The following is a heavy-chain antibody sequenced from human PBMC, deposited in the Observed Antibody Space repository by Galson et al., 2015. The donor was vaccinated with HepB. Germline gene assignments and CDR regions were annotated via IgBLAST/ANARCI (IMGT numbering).Heavy chain of an antibody. D-gene: IGHD2-2*01. CDR1: GYTFTSYY. J-gene: IGHJ4*02. CDR2: INPSGGST. CDR3: ARERADCSSTSCYPLVDY. Sequence: SVKVSCKASGYTFTSYYMHWVRQAPGQGLEWMGIINPSGGSTSYAQKFQGRVTMTRDTSTSTVYMELSSLRSEDTAVYYCARERADCSSTSCYPLVDYWGQGTLVTVSS. V-gene: IGHV1-46*01.